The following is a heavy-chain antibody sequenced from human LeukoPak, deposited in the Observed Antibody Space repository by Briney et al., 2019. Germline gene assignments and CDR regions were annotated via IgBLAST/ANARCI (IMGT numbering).Heavy chain of an antibody. J-gene: IGHJ5*02. Sequence: SETLSLTCTVSGGSISSYYWSWIRQPPGKGLEWIGYIYYSGSTNYNPSLKSRVTISVDTSKNQFSLKLSSVTAADTAVYYCARLSVGATPYNWFDPWGQGTLVTVSS. V-gene: IGHV4-59*01. D-gene: IGHD1-26*01. CDR3: ARLSVGATPYNWFDP. CDR1: GGSISSYY. CDR2: IYYSGST.